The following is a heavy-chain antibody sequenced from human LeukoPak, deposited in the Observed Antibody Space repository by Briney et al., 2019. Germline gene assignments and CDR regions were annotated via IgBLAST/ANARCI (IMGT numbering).Heavy chain of an antibody. CDR3: AKVDYYGSGSYYNPMLGDY. Sequence: GGSLRLSCAASGFTFSDYYMSWIRQAPGKGLEWVSYISSSGSTIYYADSVKGRFTISRDNAKNSLYLQMNSLRAEDTAVYYCAKVDYYGSGSYYNPMLGDYWGQGTLVTVSS. V-gene: IGHV3-11*01. CDR2: ISSSGSTI. D-gene: IGHD3-10*01. CDR1: GFTFSDYY. J-gene: IGHJ4*02.